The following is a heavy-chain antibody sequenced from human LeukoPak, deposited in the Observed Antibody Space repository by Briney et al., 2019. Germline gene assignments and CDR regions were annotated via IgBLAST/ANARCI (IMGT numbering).Heavy chain of an antibody. J-gene: IGHJ6*04. V-gene: IGHV3-48*04. CDR1: GFTFSNYW. CDR3: AELGITMIGGV. Sequence: GGSLRLSCAASGFTFSNYWMHWVRQAPGKGLEWVSYISSSGSTIYYADSVKGRFTVSRDNAKNSLYLQMNSLRAEDTAVYYCAELGITMIGGVWGKGTTVTISS. D-gene: IGHD3-10*02. CDR2: ISSSGSTI.